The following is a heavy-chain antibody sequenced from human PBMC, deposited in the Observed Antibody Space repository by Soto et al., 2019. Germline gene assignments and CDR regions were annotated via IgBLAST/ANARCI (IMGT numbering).Heavy chain of an antibody. CDR3: ARHAGSGFYDS. CDR2: IKYSGSP. CDR1: GGSHSSRHSY. V-gene: IGHV4-39*01. J-gene: IGHJ5*01. Sequence: SQTLPFPWTVSGGSHSSRHSYWRWIRQPHGKGLEWIASIKYSGSPDYNPSLKSRISISIDTSKNQFSLNLSSVTAADTAVYYCARHAGSGFYDSWGQGIQVTVSS. D-gene: IGHD3-22*01.